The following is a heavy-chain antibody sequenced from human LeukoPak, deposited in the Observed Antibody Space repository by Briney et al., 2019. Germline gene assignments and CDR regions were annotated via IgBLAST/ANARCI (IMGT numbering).Heavy chain of an antibody. V-gene: IGHV3-48*03. J-gene: IGHJ6*02. CDR2: ISNSGSTI. Sequence: GGSLRLSCAASGFTFSSYEMNWVRQAPGKGLEWVSYISNSGSTIYYADSVKGRFTISTDNAKNSLYLHMNSLRAEDTAVYYCARSGYYYYGLDVWGQGTTVTVSS. CDR3: ARSGYYYYGLDV. CDR1: GFTFSSYE.